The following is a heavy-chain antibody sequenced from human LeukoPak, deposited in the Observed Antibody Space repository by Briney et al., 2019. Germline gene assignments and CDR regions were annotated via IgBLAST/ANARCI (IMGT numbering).Heavy chain of an antibody. V-gene: IGHV3-23*01. Sequence: GETLRLSCVASGFTFRHYDMSWVRQAPGKGLEWASSINTSGGSTYYADSLQGRFTISRDNSKNTLHLQMNNVRAEDTALYYCMKLPTMIIVIDTDFEYWGQGTLVTVSS. CDR2: INTSGGST. D-gene: IGHD2-21*01. CDR1: GFTFRHYD. CDR3: MKLPTMIIVIDTDFEY. J-gene: IGHJ4*02.